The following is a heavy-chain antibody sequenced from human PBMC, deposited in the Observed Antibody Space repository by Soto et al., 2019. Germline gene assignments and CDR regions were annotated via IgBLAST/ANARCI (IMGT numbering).Heavy chain of an antibody. CDR1: GGSISSYY. D-gene: IGHD2-2*01. CDR2: IYTSGRT. J-gene: IGHJ6*02. V-gene: IGHV4-4*07. CDR3: AATVRDSVVVPAARNYYYGMDV. Sequence: QVQLQESGPGLVKPSETLSLTCTVSGGSISSYYWSWIRQPAGKGLEWIGRIYTSGRTNYNPSLTSRVTMSVDTSKNQFSRKLSSVTAADTAVYYCAATVRDSVVVPAARNYYYGMDVWGPGTTVTVSS.